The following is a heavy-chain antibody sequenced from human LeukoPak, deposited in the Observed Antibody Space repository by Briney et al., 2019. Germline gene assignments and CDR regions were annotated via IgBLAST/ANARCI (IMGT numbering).Heavy chain of an antibody. V-gene: IGHV4-4*02. D-gene: IGHD2-15*01. CDR2: IYHSGST. CDR1: GGSISSSNW. Sequence: SETLSLTCAVSGGSISSSNWWSWVRQPPGKGLEWIGEIYHSGSTNYNPSLKSRVTISVDKSKNQFSLKLSSVTAADTAVYYCARDPVVAATAGDYWGQGTLVTVSS. J-gene: IGHJ4*02. CDR3: ARDPVVAATAGDY.